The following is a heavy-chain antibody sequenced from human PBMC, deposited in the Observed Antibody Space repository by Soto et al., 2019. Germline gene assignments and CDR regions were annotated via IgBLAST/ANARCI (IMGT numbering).Heavy chain of an antibody. CDR2: IKTDGTTT. D-gene: IGHD3-10*01. CDR3: TRPGDGFDY. CDR1: GFAFSNYW. J-gene: IGHJ4*02. V-gene: IGHV3-74*01. Sequence: EVQLVESGGGLVQPGGSLRLSCAASGFAFSNYWMHWVRQAPGKGLVWVSRIKTDGTTTVYADFVKGRFTISRDNAMNTLYLQMNSLRAEDTAVYYCTRPGDGFDYWGQGTLVTVSS.